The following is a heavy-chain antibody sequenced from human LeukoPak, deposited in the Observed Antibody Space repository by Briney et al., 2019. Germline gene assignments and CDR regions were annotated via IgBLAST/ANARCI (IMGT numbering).Heavy chain of an antibody. CDR3: ARGEYD. CDR1: GFTFSSYS. J-gene: IGHJ4*02. D-gene: IGHD3-10*01. V-gene: IGHV3-48*02. Sequence: GGSLRLSCAASGFTFSSYSINWVRQAPGKGLEWVSYISSSSSSSSSSTAYYADSVKGRFTISRDNAKNSLYLQMNSLRDEDTAVYYCARGEYDWGQGTLVTVSS. CDR2: ISSSSSSSSSSTA.